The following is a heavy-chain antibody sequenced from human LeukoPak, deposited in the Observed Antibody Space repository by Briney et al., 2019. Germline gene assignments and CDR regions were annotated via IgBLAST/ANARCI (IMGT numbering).Heavy chain of an antibody. CDR1: GGSISSHY. V-gene: IGHV4-59*11. CDR3: AGIPRGGAARLGNWFDP. CDR2: IYYSGST. D-gene: IGHD6-6*01. Sequence: SETLSLTCTVSGGSISSHYWSWIRQPPGKGLEWIGYIYYSGSTNYSPSLKSRVTISVDTSKNQFSLKLSSVTAADTAVYYCAGIPRGGAARLGNWFDPWGQGTLVTVSS. J-gene: IGHJ5*02.